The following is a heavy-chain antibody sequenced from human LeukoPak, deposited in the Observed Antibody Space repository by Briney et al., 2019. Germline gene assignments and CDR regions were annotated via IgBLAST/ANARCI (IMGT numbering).Heavy chain of an antibody. V-gene: IGHV1-18*01. J-gene: IGHJ4*02. CDR1: GYTFTSYG. Sequence: EASVKVSCKASGYTFTSYGISWVRQASGQGLEWMGWITPYNGNTNYAQNFHGRVTMTTDTSTSTAYMELRSLRSDDTAVYYCARSLDAGNPPESGYWGQGTLVTVSS. CDR3: ARSLDAGNPPESGY. D-gene: IGHD4-23*01. CDR2: ITPYNGNT.